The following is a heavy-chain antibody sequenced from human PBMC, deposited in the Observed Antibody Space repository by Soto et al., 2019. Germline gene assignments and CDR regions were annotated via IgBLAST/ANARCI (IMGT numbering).Heavy chain of an antibody. Sequence: QVQLQESGPGLVKPSETLSLTCTVSGGSVSSSNYCWSLIRQPPGKGLEWIGDLCYSGNTNYNPSLKSRVTTSVDTSNKQFSLNVTSVTAADTAVYYCVSSTTVVTHIIWGQGTLVTVSS. CDR3: VSSTTVVTHII. V-gene: IGHV4-61*01. CDR1: GGSVSSSNYC. CDR2: LCYSGNT. J-gene: IGHJ4*02. D-gene: IGHD4-17*01.